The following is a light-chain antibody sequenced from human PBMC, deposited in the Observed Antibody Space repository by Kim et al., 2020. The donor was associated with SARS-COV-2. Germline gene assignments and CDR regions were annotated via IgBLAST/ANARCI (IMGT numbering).Light chain of an antibody. CDR2: ATS. CDR1: QDIRND. Sequence: ASVGTTVTIPCRSSQDIRNDLGCYQQQPGKAPTRLIYATSTLQSGVPSRFSGSGSETEFTLTISSLQPEDFATYYCLQHNSFPLTFGGGTKVDIK. J-gene: IGKJ4*01. CDR3: LQHNSFPLT. V-gene: IGKV1-17*01.